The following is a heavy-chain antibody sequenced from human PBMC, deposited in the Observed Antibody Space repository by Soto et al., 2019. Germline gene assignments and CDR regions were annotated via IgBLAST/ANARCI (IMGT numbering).Heavy chain of an antibody. D-gene: IGHD2-15*01. CDR1: GGTFSNYT. V-gene: IGHV1-69*02. Sequence: QVQLVKSGAEVKKPGSSVKVSCKASGGTFSNYTISWVQRAPGQGLEWMGRIIPILGIANYAQKFQGRVTITADKSTSTAYMELSSLRSEDTAVYYCARANGSCSSYNFDYWGQGTLVTVSS. J-gene: IGHJ4*02. CDR3: ARANGSCSSYNFDY. CDR2: IIPILGIA.